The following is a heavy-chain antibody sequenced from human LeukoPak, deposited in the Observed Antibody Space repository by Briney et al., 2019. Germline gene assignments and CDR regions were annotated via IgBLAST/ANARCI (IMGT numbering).Heavy chain of an antibody. CDR2: INPNSGGT. Sequence: ASVKVSCKASGYTFTGYYMHWVRQAPGQGLEWMGWINPNSGGTNYAQKIQGRVTMTRDTSISTAYMELSRLRSDDTAVYYCARAATIDYWGQGTLVTVSS. V-gene: IGHV1-2*02. J-gene: IGHJ4*02. D-gene: IGHD2-15*01. CDR1: GYTFTGYY. CDR3: ARAATIDY.